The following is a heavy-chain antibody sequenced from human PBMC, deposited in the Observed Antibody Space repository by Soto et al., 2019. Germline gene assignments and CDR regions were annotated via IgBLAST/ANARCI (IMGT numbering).Heavy chain of an antibody. D-gene: IGHD4-4*01. CDR2: ISSSSSYI. Sequence: EVQLVESGGGLVKPGGSLRLSCAASGFTFSSYSMNWVSQAPGKGLEWVSSISSSSSYIYYADSVKGRFTISRDNAKNSLYLQMNSLRAEDTAVYYCARSRYSNFYYYYYMYVWGKGTTVTVSS. CDR1: GFTFSSYS. CDR3: ARSRYSNFYYYYYMYV. V-gene: IGHV3-21*01. J-gene: IGHJ6*03.